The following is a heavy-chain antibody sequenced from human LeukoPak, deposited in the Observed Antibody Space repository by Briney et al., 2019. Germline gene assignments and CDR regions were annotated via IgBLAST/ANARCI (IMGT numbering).Heavy chain of an antibody. V-gene: IGHV3-30*04. Sequence: GGSLRLSCAASGFTFSSYAMHWVRQAPGKGLEWVAVISYDGSNKYYADSVKGRFTISRDNSKNTLYLQMNSLRAEDTAVYYCVRQITHSGSLDYWGQGTLVTVSS. CDR3: VRQITHSGSLDY. CDR2: ISYDGSNK. J-gene: IGHJ4*02. CDR1: GFTFSSYA. D-gene: IGHD3-22*01.